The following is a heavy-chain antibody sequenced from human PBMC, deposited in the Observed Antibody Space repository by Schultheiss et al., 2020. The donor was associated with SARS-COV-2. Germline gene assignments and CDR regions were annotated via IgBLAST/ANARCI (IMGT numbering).Heavy chain of an antibody. V-gene: IGHV4-59*01. CDR2: IYYSGST. D-gene: IGHD2-15*01. Sequence: SQTLSLTCPVSGGSISSYYWSWIRQPPGKGLEWIGYIYYSGSTNYNPSLKSRVTISVDTSKNQFSLKLSSVTAADTAVYYCARGYCSGGSCFHFDYWGQGTLVTVSS. J-gene: IGHJ4*02. CDR3: ARGYCSGGSCFHFDY. CDR1: GGSISSYY.